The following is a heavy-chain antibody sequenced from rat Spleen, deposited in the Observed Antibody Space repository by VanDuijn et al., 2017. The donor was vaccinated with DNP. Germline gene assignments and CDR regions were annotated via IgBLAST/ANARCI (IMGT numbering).Heavy chain of an antibody. V-gene: IGHV5S10*01. CDR1: GFTFSDYY. Sequence: EVQLVESGGGLVQAGRSLKLSCAASGFTFSDYYMAWVRQAPKKGLEWVASISYDGGNTYYRDSVRGRFTISRDIPKSTLYLQMDSLRSEDTATYYCAARAPGDYYYGGYFDYWGQGVMVTVSS. CDR3: AARAPGDYYYGGYFDY. J-gene: IGHJ2*01. CDR2: ISYDGGNT. D-gene: IGHD1-6*01.